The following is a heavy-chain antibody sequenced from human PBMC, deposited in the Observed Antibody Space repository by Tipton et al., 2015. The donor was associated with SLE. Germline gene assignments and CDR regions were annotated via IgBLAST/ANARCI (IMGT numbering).Heavy chain of an antibody. J-gene: IGHJ4*02. Sequence: SLRLSCAASGFTFSSYSMNWVRQAPGKGLEWVSSISSSSSYIYYADSVKGRCTISRDNAKNSLYLQMNSLRAEDTAVYYCARPGVVRGYFDYWGQGTLVTVSS. CDR3: ARPGVVRGYFDY. CDR2: ISSSSSYI. V-gene: IGHV3-21*01. D-gene: IGHD3-22*01. CDR1: GFTFSSYS.